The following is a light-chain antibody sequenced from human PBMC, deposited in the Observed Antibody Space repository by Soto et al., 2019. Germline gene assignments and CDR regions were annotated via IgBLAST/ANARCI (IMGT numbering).Light chain of an antibody. CDR2: EAN. Sequence: QSVLTQPPSASGSPGQSVTISCTGTSSDIGRYNYVSWYQHHPGKAPKLMIHEANKRHSGVPDRFSGSKSGNTASLTVSGLQAEDEADYYCCSYAGSNSLVFGGGTKLTVL. CDR3: CSYAGSNSLV. CDR1: SSDIGRYNY. J-gene: IGLJ2*01. V-gene: IGLV2-8*01.